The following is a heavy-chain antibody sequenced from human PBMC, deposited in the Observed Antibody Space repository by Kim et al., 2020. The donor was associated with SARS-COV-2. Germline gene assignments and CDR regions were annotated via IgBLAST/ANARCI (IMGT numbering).Heavy chain of an antibody. J-gene: IGHJ3*02. V-gene: IGHV4-34*01. CDR3: AFSRYYGSGTNAFDI. CDR1: GGSFSGYY. CDR2: INHSGST. D-gene: IGHD3-10*01. Sequence: SETLSLTCAVYGGSFSGYYWSWIRQPPGKGREWIGEINHSGSTNYNPSLKSRVTISVDTSKNQFSLKLSSVTAADTAVYYCAFSRYYGSGTNAFDIWGQGTMVTVSS.